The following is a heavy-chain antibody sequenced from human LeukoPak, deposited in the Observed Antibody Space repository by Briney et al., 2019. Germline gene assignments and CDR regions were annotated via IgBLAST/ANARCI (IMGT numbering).Heavy chain of an antibody. CDR2: IHPDGNEK. CDR3: SRGDDFSGDD. Sequence: GGSLRLSCAASGFNFRTYWMSWVRQAPGKGLEWVANIHPDGNEKYHVDSVKGRFTIFRDNAKNFLYLQMNSLRAEDTALYYCSRGDDFSGDDWGQGTLVTVSS. CDR1: GFNFRTYW. J-gene: IGHJ4*02. D-gene: IGHD3-10*01. V-gene: IGHV3-7*04.